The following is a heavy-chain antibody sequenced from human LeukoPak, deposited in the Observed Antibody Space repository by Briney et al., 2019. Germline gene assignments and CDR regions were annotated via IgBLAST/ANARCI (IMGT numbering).Heavy chain of an antibody. CDR3: ARVNVDTALGPFDY. J-gene: IGHJ4*02. CDR2: IIHIGST. D-gene: IGHD5-18*01. Sequence: SETLSLTCAIYGGSFSDYYWSWIRQPLGKGLEWIEVIIHIGSTSYNPSLRTRVTISLDTSNTHFSLNLTSVTAADTALYYCARVNVDTALGPFDYWGQGTLVTVSS. V-gene: IGHV4-34*12. CDR1: GGSFSDYY.